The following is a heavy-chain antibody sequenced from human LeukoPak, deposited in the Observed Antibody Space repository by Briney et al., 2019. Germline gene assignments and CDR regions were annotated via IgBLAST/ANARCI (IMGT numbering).Heavy chain of an antibody. J-gene: IGHJ4*02. CDR3: ARKGGLFDY. D-gene: IGHD2-15*01. CDR1: GGSIRYYY. V-gene: IGHV4-59*01. Sequence: SETLSLTCTVAGGSIRYYYWSWIRQSPGKGLEWIGYIYYNGSTNYNPSLKSRVTISVDMSKDQFSLKMSSVTAADTAVYYCARKGGLFDYWGQGRLVTVSS. CDR2: IYYNGST.